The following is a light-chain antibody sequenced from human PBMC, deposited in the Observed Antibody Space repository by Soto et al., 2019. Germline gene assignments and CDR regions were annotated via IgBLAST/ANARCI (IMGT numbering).Light chain of an antibody. CDR1: QSFSSY. CDR2: DAS. Sequence: EIVLTQSPATLSLSPGERATLSCRASQSFSSYLSWYHQQPGQAPSLLIYDASKRATGIPARFSGRGSGTDVTLTISSLEHEDFAVYYCQQRSNWPPVITFGQGTRLEIK. CDR3: QQRSNWPPVIT. J-gene: IGKJ5*01. V-gene: IGKV3-11*01.